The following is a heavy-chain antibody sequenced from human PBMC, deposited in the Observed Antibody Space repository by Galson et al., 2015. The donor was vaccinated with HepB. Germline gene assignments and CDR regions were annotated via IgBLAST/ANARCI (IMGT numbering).Heavy chain of an antibody. D-gene: IGHD6-19*01. V-gene: IGHV2-70*11. J-gene: IGHJ4*02. CDR3: ARTTRISVAGTGFDY. CDR1: GFSLHTRRMS. Sequence: ALVKPTQTLTRTCTFSGFSLHTRRMSVSWIRQPPGKALEWLARIHSDAHEYYSPSLRTRLTISKDTSKNQVVLTMATMDHVDTATYCCARTTRISVAGTGFDYWGKGALVTVSS. CDR2: IHSDAHE.